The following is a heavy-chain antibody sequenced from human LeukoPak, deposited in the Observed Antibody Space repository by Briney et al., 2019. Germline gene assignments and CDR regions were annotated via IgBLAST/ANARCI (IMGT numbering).Heavy chain of an antibody. CDR1: GYTFTSYG. Sequence: ASVKVSCKASGYTFTSYGISWVRQAPGQGLEWMGWISAYNGNTNYAQKLQGRVTMTTDTSTSTAYMELRSLRSDDTAVYYCARAPVGAKGTLAFDYWGQGTLVTVSS. V-gene: IGHV1-18*01. D-gene: IGHD1-26*01. CDR2: ISAYNGNT. CDR3: ARAPVGAKGTLAFDY. J-gene: IGHJ4*02.